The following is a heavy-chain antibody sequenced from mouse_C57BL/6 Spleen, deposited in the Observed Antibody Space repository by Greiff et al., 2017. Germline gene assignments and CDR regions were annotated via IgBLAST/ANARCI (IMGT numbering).Heavy chain of an antibody. CDR2: IHPSGSDT. J-gene: IGHJ1*03. Sequence: QVQLQQPGAELVKPGASVKVSCKASGYTFTSYWMHWVKQRPGQGLEWIGRIHPSGSDTNSNQKFTGKATLTVYKSSSTAYMQLSSLTSEDSAVYICARVHYGSSYGYCDVWGTGTTVTVSS. CDR1: GYTFTSYW. V-gene: IGHV1-74*01. CDR3: ARVHYGSSYGYCDV. D-gene: IGHD1-1*01.